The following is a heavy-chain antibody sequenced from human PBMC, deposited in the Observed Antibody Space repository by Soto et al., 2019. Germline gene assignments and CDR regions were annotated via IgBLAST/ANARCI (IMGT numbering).Heavy chain of an antibody. CDR3: AKAMDNWKDAGMDV. D-gene: IGHD1-1*01. CDR1: GFTFINYA. J-gene: IGHJ6*02. V-gene: IGHV3-23*01. Sequence: LRLSCVASGFTFINYAMSWVRQAPGKGLEWVSAISGSGGSTYYADSVKGRFTISRDNSKNTLYLQINSLRAEDTAVYYCAKAMDNWKDAGMDVWGQGTKVTGYS. CDR2: ISGSGGST.